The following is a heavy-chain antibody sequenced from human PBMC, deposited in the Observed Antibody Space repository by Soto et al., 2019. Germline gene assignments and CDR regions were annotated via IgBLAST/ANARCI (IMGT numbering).Heavy chain of an antibody. CDR2: IYHSGST. D-gene: IGHD3-22*01. V-gene: IGHV4-4*02. CDR1: GCSISSSTW. J-gene: IGHJ4*02. CDR3: ARIHYDSSGYPQPFDD. Sequence: XEPLSPTLAVSGCSISSSTWLSWVRQPPGKGLEWIGEIYHSGSTNYNPSLKSRVTISVDKSKNQFSLKLSSVTAADTAVYYCARIHYDSSGYPQPFDDWGQGTLVTVSS.